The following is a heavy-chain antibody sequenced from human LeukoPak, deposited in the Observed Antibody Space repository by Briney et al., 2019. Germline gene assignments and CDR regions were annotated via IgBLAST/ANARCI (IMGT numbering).Heavy chain of an antibody. D-gene: IGHD3-22*01. J-gene: IGHJ5*02. CDR2: INPSGGST. CDR1: GYTFTSYY. CDR3: ARGYTYYYDSSGYYSWFDP. Sequence: ASVKVSCKASGYTFTSYYMHWVRQAPGQGLEWMGIINPSGGSTSYAQKFQGRVTMTRDTSTSTVYMELSSQRSEDTAVYYCARGYTYYYDSSGYYSWFDPWGQGTLVTVSS. V-gene: IGHV1-46*03.